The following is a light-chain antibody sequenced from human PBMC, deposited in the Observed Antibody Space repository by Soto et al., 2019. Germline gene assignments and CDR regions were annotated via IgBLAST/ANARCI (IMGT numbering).Light chain of an antibody. Sequence: DIQMTQSPSTLSASVGDRVTITCRASHSISIWLAWYQQKPGKAPKLLIYDASTLESGVPSRFSGSGSGTESTLTISSLQPADFATYYCQQYNSYWTFGQGTKVDIK. CDR1: HSISIW. V-gene: IGKV1-5*01. CDR3: QQYNSYWT. CDR2: DAS. J-gene: IGKJ1*01.